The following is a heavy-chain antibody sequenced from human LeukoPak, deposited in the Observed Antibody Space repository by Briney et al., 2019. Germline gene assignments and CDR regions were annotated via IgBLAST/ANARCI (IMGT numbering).Heavy chain of an antibody. CDR1: RGTLSSYT. J-gene: IGHJ4*02. D-gene: IGHD2-15*01. CDR3: ARDAYCSGGSYYNDY. Sequence: EASVKVSCKASRGTLSSYTISWVRHAPGQGLEWMGRIIPILGIANYAQKFQGRVTITADKSTSTAYMELSSLRSEDTAVYYCARDAYCSGGSYYNDYWGQGTLVTVSS. V-gene: IGHV1-69*04. CDR2: IIPILGIA.